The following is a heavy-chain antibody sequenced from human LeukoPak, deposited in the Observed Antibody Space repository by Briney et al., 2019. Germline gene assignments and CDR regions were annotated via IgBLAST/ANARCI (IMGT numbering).Heavy chain of an antibody. J-gene: IGHJ3*01. CDR1: GFTFSSYS. V-gene: IGHV3-30*19. CDR2: ISYDGSNK. CDR3: ARESGVRGYSTFDV. D-gene: IGHD5-18*01. Sequence: GGSLRLSCAASGFTFSSYSINWVRQAPGKGLEWVAVISYDGSNKYYADSVKGRFTISRDNSKNTLYLQMNSLRAEDTAVYYCARESGVRGYSTFDVWGQGTMVTVSS.